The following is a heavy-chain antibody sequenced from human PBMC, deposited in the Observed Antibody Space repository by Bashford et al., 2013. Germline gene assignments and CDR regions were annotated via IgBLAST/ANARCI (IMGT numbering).Heavy chain of an antibody. V-gene: IGHV3-30*04. Sequence: GGSLRLSCAASGFTFSSHSMHWVRQAPGKGLEWMAVISYDGKSNFYTDSVKGRFTISRDNSKNTLYLQMNSLRPEDTAVYYCARDSASDSSAYLSRLDNWGQGTLVTVSS. CDR3: ARDSASDSSAYLSRLDN. CDR1: GFTFSSHS. J-gene: IGHJ4*02. CDR2: ISYDGKSN. D-gene: IGHD3-22*01.